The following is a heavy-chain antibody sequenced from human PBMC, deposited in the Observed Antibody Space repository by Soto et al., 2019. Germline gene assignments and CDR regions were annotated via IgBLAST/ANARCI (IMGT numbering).Heavy chain of an antibody. V-gene: IGHV3-74*01. Sequence: EVQLVESGGGLVQPGGSLRLSCAASGFTFTNYWMHWVRQAPGKGLVWVSRRNRDGSSTNYEDSVKGRFTISRDKAKNTLYLQMNSLRVEDTAVYYCARGCNDYTIPRGHDYWGQGTLVTVSS. CDR3: ARGCNDYTIPRGHDY. J-gene: IGHJ4*02. CDR2: RNRDGSST. D-gene: IGHD4-4*01. CDR1: GFTFTNYW.